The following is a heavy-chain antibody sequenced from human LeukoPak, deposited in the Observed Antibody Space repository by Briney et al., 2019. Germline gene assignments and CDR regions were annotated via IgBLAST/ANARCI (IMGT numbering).Heavy chain of an antibody. CDR2: IYTSGST. CDR3: ARGRIAAGNNWFDP. Sequence: SQTLSLTCTVSGGSISSGDYYWSWIRQPAGKGLEWIGRIYTSGSTNYNPSLKSRVTMSVDTSKNQFSLKLSSVTAADTAVYYCARGRIAAGNNWFDPWGQGTLVTVSS. J-gene: IGHJ5*02. CDR1: GGSISSGDYY. D-gene: IGHD6-13*01. V-gene: IGHV4-61*02.